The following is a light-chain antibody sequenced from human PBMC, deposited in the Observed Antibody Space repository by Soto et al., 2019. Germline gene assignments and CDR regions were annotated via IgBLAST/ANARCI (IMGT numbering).Light chain of an antibody. CDR3: KQYNNWPT. CDR2: GAS. V-gene: IGKV3-15*01. Sequence: EIGMTQSPATLSVSPGERATVSCRASQSVSSHLAWYPQKPGQAPRLLIYGASTRATGIPARFSGSGSGPESTLTISSLQCEYFAVYYCKQYNNWPTFGQGTKVEIK. J-gene: IGKJ1*01. CDR1: QSVSSH.